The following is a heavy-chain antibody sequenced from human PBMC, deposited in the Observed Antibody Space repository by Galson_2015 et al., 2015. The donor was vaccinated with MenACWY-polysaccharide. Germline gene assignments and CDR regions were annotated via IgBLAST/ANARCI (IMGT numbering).Heavy chain of an antibody. CDR2: ISYDGSNK. Sequence: SLRLSCAASGFTFSSYGMHWVRQAPGKGLEWVAVISYDGSNKYYADSVKGRFTISRDNSKNTLYLQMNSLRAEDTAVYYCAKDRDYYGSGSYCDYWGQGTLVTVSS. CDR3: AKDRDYYGSGSYCDY. V-gene: IGHV3-30*18. D-gene: IGHD3-10*01. CDR1: GFTFSSYG. J-gene: IGHJ4*02.